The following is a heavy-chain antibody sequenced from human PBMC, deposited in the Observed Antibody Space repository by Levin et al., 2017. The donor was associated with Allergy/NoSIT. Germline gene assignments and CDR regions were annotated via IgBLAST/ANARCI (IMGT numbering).Heavy chain of an antibody. V-gene: IGHV3-20*01. Sequence: PGGSLRLSCAASGFTFDDYGMSWVRQAPGKGLEWVSGIKWNGDSTDYADSVKGRFTISRDNAKNSLCLQMNSLRAEDTALYHCARGGYGDYHLGAFDLWGQGTMFTVSS. CDR3: ARGGYGDYHLGAFDL. D-gene: IGHD4-17*01. CDR1: GFTFDDYG. CDR2: IKWNGDST. J-gene: IGHJ3*01.